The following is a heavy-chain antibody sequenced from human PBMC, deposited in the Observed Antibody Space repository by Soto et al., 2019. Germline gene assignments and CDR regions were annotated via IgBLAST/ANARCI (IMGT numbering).Heavy chain of an antibody. CDR3: ARGPGYGDYDY. J-gene: IGHJ4*02. CDR1: GGSFSGYY. D-gene: IGHD4-17*01. V-gene: IGHV4-34*01. Sequence: PSETLSLTCAVYGGSFSGYYWSWIRQPPGKGLEWIGEINHSGSTNYNPSLKSRVTISVDTSKNQFSLKLSSVTAADTAVYYCARGPGYGDYDYWGPGTLVTVYS. CDR2: INHSGST.